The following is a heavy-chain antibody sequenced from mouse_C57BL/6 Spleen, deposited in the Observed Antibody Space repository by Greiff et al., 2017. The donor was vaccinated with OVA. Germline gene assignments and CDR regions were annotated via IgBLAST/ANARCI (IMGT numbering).Heavy chain of an antibody. J-gene: IGHJ2*01. D-gene: IGHD3-1*01. CDR3: ARSGYGGFFDY. Sequence: VQLQQPGAELVKPGASVKLSCKASGYTFTSYWMHWVKQRPGQGLEWIGMIHPNSGSTNYNEKFKSKATLTVDKSSSTAYMQLSSLTSEDSAVYYCARSGYGGFFDYWGQGTTLTVSS. V-gene: IGHV1-64*01. CDR1: GYTFTSYW. CDR2: IHPNSGST.